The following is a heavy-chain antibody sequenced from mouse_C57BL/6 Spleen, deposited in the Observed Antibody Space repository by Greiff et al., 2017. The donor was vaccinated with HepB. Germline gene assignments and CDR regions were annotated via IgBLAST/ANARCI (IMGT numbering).Heavy chain of an antibody. CDR1: GYTFTSYW. V-gene: IGHV1-50*01. CDR2: IDPSDSYT. Sequence: VQLQQPGAELVKPGASVKLSCKASGYTFTSYWMQWVKQRPGQGLEWIGEIDPSDSYTNYNQKFKGKATLTVDTSSSTAYMQLSSLTSEDSAVYYCARSGTTNIGFDYWGQGTTLTVSS. J-gene: IGHJ2*01. D-gene: IGHD1-1*01. CDR3: ARSGTTNIGFDY.